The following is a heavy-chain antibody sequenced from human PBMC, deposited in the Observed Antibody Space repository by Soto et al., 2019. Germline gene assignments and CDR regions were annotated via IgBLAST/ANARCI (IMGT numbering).Heavy chain of an antibody. CDR1: GYTFTTYY. J-gene: IGHJ4*02. Sequence: QVQLVQSGAELKRPAASVKVSCKASGYTFTTYYMHWVRQAPGQGLEWVGIINPNGGSTTYAQKWLGRVTMPRDTSMSTVYSELRSLRSEDTAVYYCARAGYCSGGAWFPGNGDYCGQGTLVNVAA. V-gene: IGHV1-46*04. D-gene: IGHD2-15*01. CDR2: INPNGGST. CDR3: ARAGYCSGGAWFPGNGDY.